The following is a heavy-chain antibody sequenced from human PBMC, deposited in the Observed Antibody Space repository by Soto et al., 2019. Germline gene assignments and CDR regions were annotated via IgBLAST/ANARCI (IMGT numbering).Heavy chain of an antibody. D-gene: IGHD4-17*01. J-gene: IGHJ2*01. V-gene: IGHV1-69*12. CDR2: IIPIFGTA. Sequence: QVQLVQSGAEVKKPGSSVKVSCKASGGTFSSYAISWVRQAPGQGLEWMGGIIPIFGTANYAQKFQGRVTITADESTSTAYMERSSLRSEDTAVYYCARDQDYGDYGYFDLWGRGTLVTVSS. CDR1: GGTFSSYA. CDR3: ARDQDYGDYGYFDL.